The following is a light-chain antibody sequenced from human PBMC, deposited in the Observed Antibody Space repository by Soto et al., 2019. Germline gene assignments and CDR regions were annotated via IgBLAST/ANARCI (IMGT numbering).Light chain of an antibody. V-gene: IGLV2-14*01. CDR3: SSYTSMTTLV. Sequence: QSVLTQPASVSGSLGQSITISCTGTTSDVGGYNFVSWYQHHPGKAPKIIIFEVSDRPSGVSNRFSGSKSGSTASLTISGLQSEDEADYYCSSYTSMTTLVFGTGTKLT. CDR1: TSDVGGYNF. J-gene: IGLJ1*01. CDR2: EVS.